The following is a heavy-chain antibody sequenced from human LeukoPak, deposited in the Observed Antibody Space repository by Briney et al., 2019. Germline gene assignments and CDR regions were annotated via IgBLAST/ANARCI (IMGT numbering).Heavy chain of an antibody. CDR3: ARDRMGPSSYNWFDP. V-gene: IGHV3-21*01. D-gene: IGHD2-8*01. J-gene: IGHJ5*02. Sequence: GGSLRLSCAASGFTFSSYSMNWVRQAPGKGLEWVSSISSSSSYIYYADSVKGRFTISGDNAKNSLYLQMNSLRAEDTAVYYCARDRMGPSSYNWFDPWGQGTLVTVSS. CDR1: GFTFSSYS. CDR2: ISSSSSYI.